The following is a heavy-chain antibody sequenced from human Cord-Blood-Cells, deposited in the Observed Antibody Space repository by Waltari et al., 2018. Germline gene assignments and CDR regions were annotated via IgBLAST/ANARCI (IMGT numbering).Heavy chain of an antibody. V-gene: IGHV1-3*01. Sequence: QVQLVQSGAEVKKPGASVKVSCKASGYTFTSYAMHWVRQAPGQRLEWMGWINAGNGNTKYSQKFHGRVTITRDTSASTAYMELSSLRSEDTAVYYCARASGSSGFDYWGQGTLVTVSS. CDR2: INAGNGNT. J-gene: IGHJ4*02. CDR1: GYTFTSYA. CDR3: ARASGSSGFDY. D-gene: IGHD3-10*01.